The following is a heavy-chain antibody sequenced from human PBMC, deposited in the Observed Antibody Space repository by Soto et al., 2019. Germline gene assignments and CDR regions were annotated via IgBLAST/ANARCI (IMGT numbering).Heavy chain of an antibody. CDR3: AEIAARRQGY. CDR2: ISSSSSYI. Sequence: PGGSLRLSCAASGFTFSSYSMNWVRQAPGKGLEWVSSISSSSSYIYYADSVKGRFTISRDNAKNSLYLQMNSLRAEDTAVYYCAEIAARRQGYWGQGTLVTVSS. V-gene: IGHV3-21*01. CDR1: GFTFSSYS. J-gene: IGHJ4*02. D-gene: IGHD6-6*01.